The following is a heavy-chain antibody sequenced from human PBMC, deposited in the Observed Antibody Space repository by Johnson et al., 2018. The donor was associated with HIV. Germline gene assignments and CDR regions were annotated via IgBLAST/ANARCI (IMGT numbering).Heavy chain of an antibody. Sequence: QVQLVESGGGLVQPGRSLRLSCAASGFSFSDYGIHWVRQAPGKGLEWVAVISYDGINKYYGDSVKGRFTISRDNSKNTLYLQMNSLRAEDTAVYYCAKDLQWLAEGAFDIWGQGTMVTVSS. CDR2: ISYDGINK. J-gene: IGHJ3*02. CDR3: AKDLQWLAEGAFDI. V-gene: IGHV3-30*18. CDR1: GFSFSDYG. D-gene: IGHD6-19*01.